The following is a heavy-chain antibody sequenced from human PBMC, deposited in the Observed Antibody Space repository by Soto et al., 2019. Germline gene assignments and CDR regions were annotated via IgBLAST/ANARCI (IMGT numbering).Heavy chain of an antibody. J-gene: IGHJ6*02. V-gene: IGHV3-30*18. CDR1: GFTFSSYG. D-gene: IGHD3-22*01. CDR2: ISYDGSDK. CDR3: AKDHGSDSSGYYWKGFTIYYYYYGMDV. Sequence: PGGSLRLSCAASGFTFSSYGMHWVRQAPGKGLEWVAVISYDGSDKYYGDSVKGRFTISRDNSKNTLYLQMNSLRAEDTAVYYCAKDHGSDSSGYYWKGFTIYYYYYGMDVWGQGTTVTVSS.